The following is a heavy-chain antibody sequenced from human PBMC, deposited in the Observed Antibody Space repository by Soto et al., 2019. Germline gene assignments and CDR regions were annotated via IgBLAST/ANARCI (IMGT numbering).Heavy chain of an antibody. Sequence: QAQLVQSGAEMKKPGASVKVSCKASGYTLSNYGISWVRQAPGQGLEWMGWSSTYNGNTKYAKKFQGRVTMTTDTPTSTAYMELMSLRSDDTAVYYCVRDHHDFSSDYHYYHMDVWGKGTTVTVSS. V-gene: IGHV1-18*01. CDR3: VRDHHDFSSDYHYYHMDV. J-gene: IGHJ6*03. D-gene: IGHD3-3*01. CDR2: SSTYNGNT. CDR1: GYTLSNYG.